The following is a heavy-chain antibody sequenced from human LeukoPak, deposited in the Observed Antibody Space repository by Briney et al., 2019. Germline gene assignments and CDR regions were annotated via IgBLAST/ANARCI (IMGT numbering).Heavy chain of an antibody. J-gene: IGHJ4*02. CDR2: ISDSGGSI. V-gene: IGHV3-23*01. Sequence: GSLRLSCAASGFTFSSYGMSWVRQAPGKGLEWVSGISDSGGSIYYAQSVKGRFTISRDNSKNTLYLQMNSLRAEDTAVYYCAKDLKQLANFDCWGQGTLVTVSS. CDR3: AKDLKQLANFDC. D-gene: IGHD6-6*01. CDR1: GFTFSSYG.